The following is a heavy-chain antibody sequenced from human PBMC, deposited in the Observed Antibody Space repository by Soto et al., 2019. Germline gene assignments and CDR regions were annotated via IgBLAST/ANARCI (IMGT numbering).Heavy chain of an antibody. D-gene: IGHD2-2*01. V-gene: IGHV3-21*01. Sequence: PGGSLRLSCAASGFTFSSYSMNWVRQAPGKGLEWVSSISSSSSYIYYADSVKGRFTISRDNAKNSLYLQMNSLRAEDTAVYYCARGYCSSTSCYGWFDPWGQGTLVTVSS. CDR1: GFTFSSYS. J-gene: IGHJ5*02. CDR2: ISSSSSYI. CDR3: ARGYCSSTSCYGWFDP.